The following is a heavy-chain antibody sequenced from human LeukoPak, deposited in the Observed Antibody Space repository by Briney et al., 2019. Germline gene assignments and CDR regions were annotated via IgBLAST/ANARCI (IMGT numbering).Heavy chain of an antibody. CDR1: GDSIISSNW. D-gene: IGHD3-22*01. Sequence: SETLSLTCGVSGDSIISSNWWNWVRQSPGKGLEWIGYIYYSGSTYYNPSLKSRVTISVDTSKNQFSLKLSSVTAADTAVYYCARGLPYYYDSSGYYWDYWGQGTLVTVSS. J-gene: IGHJ4*02. CDR2: IYYSGST. V-gene: IGHV4-4*02. CDR3: ARGLPYYYDSSGYYWDY.